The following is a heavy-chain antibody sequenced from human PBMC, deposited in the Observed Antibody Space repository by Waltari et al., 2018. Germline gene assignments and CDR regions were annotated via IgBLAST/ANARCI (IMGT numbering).Heavy chain of an antibody. CDR1: GGSISSSSYY. CDR3: ACDFWSGYRLGYFDY. Sequence: QLQLQESGPGLVKPSETLSLTCTVSGGSISSSSYYWGWIRQPPGKGLEWIGSIDYSGGTYYNPSLKSRVTISVDTSKNQFSLKLSSVTAADTAVYYCACDFWSGYRLGYFDYWGQGTLVTVSS. J-gene: IGHJ4*02. CDR2: IDYSGGT. V-gene: IGHV4-39*07. D-gene: IGHD3-3*01.